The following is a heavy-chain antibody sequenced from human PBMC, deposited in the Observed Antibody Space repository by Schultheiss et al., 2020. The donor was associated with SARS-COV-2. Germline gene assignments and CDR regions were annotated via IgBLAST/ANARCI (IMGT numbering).Heavy chain of an antibody. CDR3: ARARDYGGNSDWYIDL. J-gene: IGHJ2*01. CDR2: INAGNGNT. Sequence: ASVKVSCKASGYTFTSYAMHWVRQAPGQRLEWMGWINAGNGNTKYSQKFQGRVTITRDTSASTAYMELSSLRSEDTAVYYCARARDYGGNSDWYIDLWGRGTLVTVSS. D-gene: IGHD4-23*01. V-gene: IGHV1-3*01. CDR1: GYTFTSYA.